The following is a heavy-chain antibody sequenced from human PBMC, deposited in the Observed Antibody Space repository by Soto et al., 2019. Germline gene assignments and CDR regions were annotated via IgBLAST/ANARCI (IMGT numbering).Heavy chain of an antibody. J-gene: IGHJ4*02. D-gene: IGHD6-19*01. CDR1: GFTFSSYA. CDR2: ISYDGSNK. V-gene: IGHV3-30-3*01. Sequence: VQLVESGGGVVQPGRSLRLSCAASGFTFSSYAMHWVRQAPGKGLEWVAVISYDGSNKYYADSVKGRFTISRDNSKNTLYLQMNSLRAEDTAVYYCARDRRSSGWYTVDYWGQGTLVTVSS. CDR3: ARDRRSSGWYTVDY.